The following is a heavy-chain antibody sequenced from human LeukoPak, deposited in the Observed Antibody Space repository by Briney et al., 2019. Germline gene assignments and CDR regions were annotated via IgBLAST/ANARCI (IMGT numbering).Heavy chain of an antibody. Sequence: GGSLRLSCAASGFTFSSYSMNWVRQAPGKGLEWVSSISSSSSYIYYADSVKGRFTISRDNAKNSLYLQMNSLRAEDTAVYYCARGDRGYDSKTPIIWFDPWGQGTLVTVSS. V-gene: IGHV3-21*01. CDR2: ISSSSSYI. CDR3: ARGDRGYDSKTPIIWFDP. D-gene: IGHD5-12*01. J-gene: IGHJ5*02. CDR1: GFTFSSYS.